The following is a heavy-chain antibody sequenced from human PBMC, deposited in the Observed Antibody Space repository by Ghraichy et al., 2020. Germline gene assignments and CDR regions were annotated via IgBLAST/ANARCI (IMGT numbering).Heavy chain of an antibody. D-gene: IGHD2-2*01. Sequence: SETLSLTCAVYGGSFSGYYWSWIRQPPGKGLEWIGEINHSGSTNYNPSLKSRVTISVDTSKNQFSLKLSSVTAADTAVYYCARGLGYCSSTSCLNRYDYSNYGGYWGQGTLVTVSS. CDR1: GGSFSGYY. V-gene: IGHV4-34*01. CDR2: INHSGST. CDR3: ARGLGYCSSTSCLNRYDYSNYGGY. J-gene: IGHJ4*02.